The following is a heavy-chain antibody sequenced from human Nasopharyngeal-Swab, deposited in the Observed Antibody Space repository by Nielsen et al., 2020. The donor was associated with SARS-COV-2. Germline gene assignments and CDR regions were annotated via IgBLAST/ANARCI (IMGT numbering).Heavy chain of an antibody. J-gene: IGHJ6*02. D-gene: IGHD6-13*01. CDR3: VGSSWYGDYCYYYGMDV. CDR2: IYYSGST. CDR1: GGSISSSSYY. Sequence: SETLSLTCTVSGGSISSSSYYWGWIRQPPGKGLEWIGSIYYSGSTYYNPSLKSRVTISVDTSKNQFSLKLGSVTAADTTVYYCVGSSWYGDYCYYYGMDVWGQGTTVTVSS. V-gene: IGHV4-39*07.